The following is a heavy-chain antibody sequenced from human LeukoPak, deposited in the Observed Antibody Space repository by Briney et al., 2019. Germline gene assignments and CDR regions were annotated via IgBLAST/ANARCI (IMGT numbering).Heavy chain of an antibody. CDR3: ARDGRLGELSFDY. CDR2: IYSGGST. J-gene: IGHJ4*02. D-gene: IGHD3-16*02. CDR1: GFTVSSNY. Sequence: GGSLRLSCAASGFTVSSNYMSWVRQAPGKGLEWVSVIYSGGSTYYADSVKGRFTISRDNSKNTLYLQMNSLRAEDTAVYYCARDGRLGELSFDYWGQGTLVTVSS. V-gene: IGHV3-66*01.